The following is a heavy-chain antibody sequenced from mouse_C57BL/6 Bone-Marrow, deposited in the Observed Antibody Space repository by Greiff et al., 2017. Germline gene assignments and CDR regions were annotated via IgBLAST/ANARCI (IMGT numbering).Heavy chain of an antibody. CDR2: IDPSDSYT. CDR1: GYTFTSYW. J-gene: IGHJ1*03. Sequence: QVQLQQPGAELVKPGASVKLSCKASGYTFTSYWMQWVKQRPGQGLEWIGEIDPSDSYTNYNQKFKGKATLTVDTSSSTAYMQLSSLTSEDSAVYYCARESHWYFDVGGTGTTVTVSS. V-gene: IGHV1-50*01. CDR3: ARESHWYFDV.